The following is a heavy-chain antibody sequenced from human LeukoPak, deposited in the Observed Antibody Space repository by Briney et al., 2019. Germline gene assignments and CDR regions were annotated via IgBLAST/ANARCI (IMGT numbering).Heavy chain of an antibody. CDR2: INHSGST. Sequence: SETLSLTCAVYGGSFSGYYWSWIRQPPGKGLGWIGEINHSGSTNYNPSLKSRVTISVDTSKNQFSLKLSSVTAADTAVYYCARIGGYYYGYDYWGQGTLVTVSS. CDR1: GGSFSGYY. D-gene: IGHD3-22*01. CDR3: ARIGGYYYGYDY. V-gene: IGHV4-34*01. J-gene: IGHJ4*02.